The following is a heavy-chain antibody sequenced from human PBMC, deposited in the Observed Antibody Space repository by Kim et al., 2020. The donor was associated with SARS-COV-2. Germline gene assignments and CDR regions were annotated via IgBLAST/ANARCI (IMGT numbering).Heavy chain of an antibody. V-gene: IGHV4-31*03. Sequence: SETLSLTCTVSGGSISSGGYYWSWIRQHPGKGLEWIGYIYYSGSTYYNPSLKSRVTISVDTSKNQFSLKLSSVTAADTAVYYCARARTPMKVVVINAFDIWGQGTIVTVSS. J-gene: IGHJ3*02. CDR3: ARARTPMKVVVINAFDI. CDR2: IYYSGST. D-gene: IGHD3-22*01. CDR1: GGSISSGGYY.